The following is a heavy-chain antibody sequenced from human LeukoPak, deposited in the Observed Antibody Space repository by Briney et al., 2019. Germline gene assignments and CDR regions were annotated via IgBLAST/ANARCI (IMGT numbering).Heavy chain of an antibody. CDR1: GFTFRTYT. V-gene: IGHV3-21*06. J-gene: IGHJ6*03. CDR2: ISSSSRYI. D-gene: IGHD2-15*01. Sequence: GGSLRLSCAASGFTFRTYTMNWVRRAPGKGLEWISSISSSSRYIYYADSLKGRFTISRDNAKNSVYLHMNSLRADDTAVYYCARDLGRRCSGGSCYYYSNYMDVWGKGTTVTISS. CDR3: ARDLGRRCSGGSCYYYSNYMDV.